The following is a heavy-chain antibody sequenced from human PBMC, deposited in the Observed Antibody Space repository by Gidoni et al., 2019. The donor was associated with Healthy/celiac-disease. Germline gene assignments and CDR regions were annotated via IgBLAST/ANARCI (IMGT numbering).Heavy chain of an antibody. CDR1: GFTCSSYS. CDR3: ARERVYYYGSGSTYYYYYYGMDV. J-gene: IGHJ6*02. D-gene: IGHD3-10*01. CDR2: ISSSSSYI. V-gene: IGHV3-21*01. Sequence: EVQLVESGGGLVKPGGSLRLSCAASGFTCSSYSMNWVRQAPGKGLGWVSSISSSSSYIYYADSVKGRFTISRDNAKNSLYLQMNSLRAEDTAVYYCARERVYYYGSGSTYYYYYYGMDVWGQGTTVTVSS.